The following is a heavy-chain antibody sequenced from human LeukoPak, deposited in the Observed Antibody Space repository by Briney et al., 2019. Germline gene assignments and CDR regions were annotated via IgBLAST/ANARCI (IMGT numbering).Heavy chain of an antibody. Sequence: GGSLRLSCAASGFTFSSYWMTWVRQAPGKGLEWVANIKKDGSEIYYADSVKGRFTISRDNSKNTLYLQMNSLRAEDTAVYYCARRAGAYSHPYDYWGQGTLVTVSS. V-gene: IGHV3-7*03. CDR3: ARRAGAYSHPYDY. J-gene: IGHJ4*02. D-gene: IGHD4/OR15-4a*01. CDR2: IKKDGSEI. CDR1: GFTFSSYW.